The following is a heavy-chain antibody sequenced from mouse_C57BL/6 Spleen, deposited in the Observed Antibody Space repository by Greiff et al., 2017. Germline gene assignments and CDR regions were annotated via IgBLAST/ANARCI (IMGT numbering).Heavy chain of an antibody. Sequence: QVQLQQSGAELMKPGASVKLSCKATGYTFTGYWIEWVKQRPGHGLEWIGEILPGSGSTNYNEQFKGKATFTADTSSNTAYMQLISLTTEDSAIYYCARDDYYGSPAWFAYWGQGTLVTVSA. J-gene: IGHJ3*01. CDR2: ILPGSGST. V-gene: IGHV1-9*01. D-gene: IGHD1-1*01. CDR3: ARDDYYGSPAWFAY. CDR1: GYTFTGYW.